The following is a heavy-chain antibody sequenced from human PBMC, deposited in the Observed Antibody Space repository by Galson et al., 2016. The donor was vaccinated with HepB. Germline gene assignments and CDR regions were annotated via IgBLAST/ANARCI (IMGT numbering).Heavy chain of an antibody. J-gene: IGHJ4*02. CDR3: ARVCRAYLDCYFDS. CDR2: THSDGST. Sequence: LSLTCTVSGGSISSSYWTWIRQPPGKGLEFIGYTHSDGSTNYNPALKSRVAISGDTSMSQFFLRLSSVTAADTAVYYCARVCRAYLDCYFDSWGQGTLVTVSS. V-gene: IGHV4-59*13. CDR1: GGSISSSY. D-gene: IGHD3/OR15-3a*01.